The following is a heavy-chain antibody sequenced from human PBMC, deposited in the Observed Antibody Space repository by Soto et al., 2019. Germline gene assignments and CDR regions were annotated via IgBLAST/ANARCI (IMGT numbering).Heavy chain of an antibody. J-gene: IGHJ1*01. Sequence: QVQLVESGGGVVQPGRSLRLSCAASGFTFSSYGMHWVRQAPGKGLEWVAVISYDGSNKYYADSVKGRFTISRDNSKNTLYLQMNSLRAEDTAVYYCATPRIAAAGDSYFQHWGQGTLVTVSS. CDR3: ATPRIAAAGDSYFQH. D-gene: IGHD6-13*01. CDR2: ISYDGSNK. V-gene: IGHV3-30*03. CDR1: GFTFSSYG.